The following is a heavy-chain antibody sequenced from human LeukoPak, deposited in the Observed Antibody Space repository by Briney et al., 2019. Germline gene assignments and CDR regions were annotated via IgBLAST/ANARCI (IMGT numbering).Heavy chain of an antibody. CDR3: ARDHNDRGFDY. D-gene: IGHD1-1*01. Sequence: SETLSLTCTISGGSISSYYWSWIRQPPGKGLEWIGYIYYTGSTNHNPSLKSRVTISVDTSKNQFSLKLSSVTAADTAVYYCARDHNDRGFDYWGQGTLVTVSS. CDR2: IYYTGST. V-gene: IGHV4-59*12. CDR1: GGSISSYY. J-gene: IGHJ4*02.